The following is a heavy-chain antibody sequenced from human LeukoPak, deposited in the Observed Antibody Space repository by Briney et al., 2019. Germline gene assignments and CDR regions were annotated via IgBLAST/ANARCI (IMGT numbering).Heavy chain of an antibody. CDR3: ARGGRAMVRGVISYYFDY. CDR1: GFTFSNYV. CDR2: ISDSGDDT. V-gene: IGHV3-23*01. D-gene: IGHD3-10*01. J-gene: IGHJ4*02. Sequence: GGSLRLSCTGSGFTFSNYVMSWVRQAPGKRLEWVSGISDSGDDTDYADSVKGRFTISRDNSKNTLYLQMNSLRAEDTAVYYCARGGRAMVRGVISYYFDYWGQGTLVTVSS.